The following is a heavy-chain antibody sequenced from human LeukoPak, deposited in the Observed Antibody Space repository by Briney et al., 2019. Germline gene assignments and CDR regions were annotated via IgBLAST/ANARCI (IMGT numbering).Heavy chain of an antibody. D-gene: IGHD4-23*01. J-gene: IGHJ4*02. Sequence: GGSLRLSCAASGFTVRDFWMAWFRQAPGKGLEWVAHIKEDGTAKYYADSVRGRFSIYKDDDKNSLSLQMNSLGVEDTAVYYCVRGGWELDYWGQGTLVTVSS. V-gene: IGHV3-7*01. CDR3: VRGGWELDY. CDR2: IKEDGTAK. CDR1: GFTVRDFW.